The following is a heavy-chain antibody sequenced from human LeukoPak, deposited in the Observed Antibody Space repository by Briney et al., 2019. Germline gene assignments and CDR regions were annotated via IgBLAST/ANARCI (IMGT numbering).Heavy chain of an antibody. D-gene: IGHD2-8*01. CDR1: GFAFRSYA. Sequence: PGGSLRLSCSASGFAFRSYAMSWVRQAPGKGLEWVSYISSSSSTIYYADSVKGRFTISRDNAKNSLYLQMNSLRAEDTAVYYCARVVLEYYFYMDVWGKGTTVTISS. V-gene: IGHV3-48*01. CDR2: ISSSSSTI. J-gene: IGHJ6*03. CDR3: ARVVLEYYFYMDV.